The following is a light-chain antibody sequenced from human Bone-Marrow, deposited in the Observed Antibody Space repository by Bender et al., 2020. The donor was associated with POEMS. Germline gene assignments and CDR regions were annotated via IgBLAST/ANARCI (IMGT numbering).Light chain of an antibody. CDR2: EDE. CDR3: QAWDRSTGV. J-gene: IGLJ3*02. V-gene: IGLV3-1*01. CDR1: RLGSKY. Sequence: YDLTQPPSVSVSPGQTASITCSGDRLGSKYVYWYQQRSGQSPVLVIYEDEKRPSAIPERFSGSNSGNTATLTISGTQAMDEADYFCQAWDRSTGVFGGGTKMTVL.